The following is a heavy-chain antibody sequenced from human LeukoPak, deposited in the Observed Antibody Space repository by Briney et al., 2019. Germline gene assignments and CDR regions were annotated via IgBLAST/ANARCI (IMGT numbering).Heavy chain of an antibody. CDR2: ISTSGSTI. CDR3: ARDTYVRGVRVPFDY. CDR1: GFTFTGSE. V-gene: IGHV3-48*03. J-gene: IGHJ4*02. Sequence: GGSLRLSCAASGFTFTGSEMNWVRQAPGKGLEWVSYISTSGSTIYYADSVKGRFTISRDNAKNSLYLQMNSLRAEDTAVYYCARDTYVRGVRVPFDYWGQGIVVTVSS. D-gene: IGHD3-10*01.